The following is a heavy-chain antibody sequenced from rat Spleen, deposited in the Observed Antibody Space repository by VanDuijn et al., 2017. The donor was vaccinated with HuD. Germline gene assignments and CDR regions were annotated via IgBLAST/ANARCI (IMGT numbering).Heavy chain of an antibody. J-gene: IGHJ2*01. CDR2: MWSGGST. V-gene: IGHV2-30*01. Sequence: QVLLKESGPGLVQPSQTLSLTCTVSGFSLTSYNVHWVRQPPGKGLEWMGVMWSGGSTDYNSALKSRLSISRDTSKSQVFLKMNSLQTEDIATYYCVRDREGRYNNYGIDYWGQGVMVTVSS. D-gene: IGHD1-10*01. CDR1: GFSLTSYN. CDR3: VRDREGRYNNYGIDY.